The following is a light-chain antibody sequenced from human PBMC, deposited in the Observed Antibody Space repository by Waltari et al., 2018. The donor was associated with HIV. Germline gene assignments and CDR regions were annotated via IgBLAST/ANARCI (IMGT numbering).Light chain of an antibody. CDR2: DNE. Sequence: QSVLTQPPSVSAAPGQKVAISCSGGNSNLGNNYVSCYQQVPGKAPQLLIYDNEELSPGIPDRFSASKAGVSATLGITGLQIVDEADYYCGTWDSSLNLYVFGPGTTVAVL. CDR1: NSNLGNNY. V-gene: IGLV1-51*01. J-gene: IGLJ1*01. CDR3: GTWDSSLNLYV.